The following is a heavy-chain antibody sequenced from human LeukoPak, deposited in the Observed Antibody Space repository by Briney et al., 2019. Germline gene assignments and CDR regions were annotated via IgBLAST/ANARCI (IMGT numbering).Heavy chain of an antibody. CDR2: ISGSGGST. V-gene: IGHV3-23*01. CDR3: AKGAFYDSSGYLTNWFDP. J-gene: IGHJ5*02. Sequence: GGSLRLSCAASGFTFSSYAMSWVRQAPGKGLEWVSAISGSGGSTYYADSVKGRFTISRDNSKNTLYLKMNSLRAEDTAVYYCAKGAFYDSSGYLTNWFDPWGQGTLVTVSS. CDR1: GFTFSSYA. D-gene: IGHD3-22*01.